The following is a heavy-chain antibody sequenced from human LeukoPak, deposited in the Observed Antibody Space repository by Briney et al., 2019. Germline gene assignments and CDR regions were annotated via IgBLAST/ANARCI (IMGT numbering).Heavy chain of an antibody. J-gene: IGHJ4*02. CDR3: AKGHYYGSGSLDY. CDR1: GFTFSSHW. V-gene: IGHV3-74*01. Sequence: GGSLRLSCAASGFTFSSHWMHWVRQAPGKGLVWVSRINSDGSSISYADSVKGRFTISRDNAKNTLYVQMNSLRAEDTAVYYCAKGHYYGSGSLDYWGQGTLVTVSS. CDR2: INSDGSSI. D-gene: IGHD3-10*01.